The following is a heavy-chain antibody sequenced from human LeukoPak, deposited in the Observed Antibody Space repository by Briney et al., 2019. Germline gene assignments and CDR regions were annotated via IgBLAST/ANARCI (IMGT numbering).Heavy chain of an antibody. J-gene: IGHJ4*02. D-gene: IGHD2-15*01. CDR1: GFTVSSNY. CDR2: IYSGGSS. Sequence: PGGSLRLSCAASGFTVSSNYMSWVRQAPGKGLEWVSVIYSGGSSYYADSVKGRFTISRDNSKNTLYLQMNSLRAEDTAVYYCARILSDCSGRSCNEIRDYWGQGTLVTVSS. V-gene: IGHV3-66*01. CDR3: ARILSDCSGRSCNEIRDY.